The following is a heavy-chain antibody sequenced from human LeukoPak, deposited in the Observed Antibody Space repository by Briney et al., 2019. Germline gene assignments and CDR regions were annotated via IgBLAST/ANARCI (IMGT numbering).Heavy chain of an antibody. CDR2: IYHSGTT. CDR1: GYSISSGYY. J-gene: IGHJ5*02. D-gene: IGHD3-10*01. CDR3: ARDSGLLWFGELWPTTYWFDP. V-gene: IGHV4-38-2*02. Sequence: SPSETLSLTCTVSGYSISSGYYWGWIRQPPGEGLEWIGSIYHSGTTYYNPSLKSRVTISIDTSKTQFSLKLSSVTAADTAAYDCARDSGLLWFGELWPTTYWFDPWGQGTLVTVSS.